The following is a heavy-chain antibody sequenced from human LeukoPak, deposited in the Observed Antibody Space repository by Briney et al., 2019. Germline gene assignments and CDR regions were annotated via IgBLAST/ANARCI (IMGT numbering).Heavy chain of an antibody. V-gene: IGHV4-4*07. D-gene: IGHD6-19*01. CDR3: ARGFSGWSYYYYYYMDV. CDR2: IYTSGST. CDR1: GGSISSYY. Sequence: SETLSLTCTVSGGSISSYYWSWIRQPAGQGLEWIGRIYTSGSTNYNPSLKSRVTMSVDTSKNQFSLKLSSVTAADTAVYYCARGFSGWSYYYYYYMDVWGKGTTVTVSS. J-gene: IGHJ6*03.